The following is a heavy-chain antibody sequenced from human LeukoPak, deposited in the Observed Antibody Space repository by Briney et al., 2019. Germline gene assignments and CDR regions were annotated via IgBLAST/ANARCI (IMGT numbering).Heavy chain of an antibody. CDR1: GYTLTELS. CDR3: ATEKFYSGSYRGGDAFDI. CDR2: FDPEDGET. D-gene: IGHD1-26*01. J-gene: IGHJ3*02. Sequence: ASVKVSCKVSGYTLTELSMHWVRQAPGKGLEWMGGFDPEDGETIYAQKFQGRVTMTEDTSTDTAYMELSSLRSEDTAVYYCATEKFYSGSYRGGDAFDIWGQRTMVTVSS. V-gene: IGHV1-24*01.